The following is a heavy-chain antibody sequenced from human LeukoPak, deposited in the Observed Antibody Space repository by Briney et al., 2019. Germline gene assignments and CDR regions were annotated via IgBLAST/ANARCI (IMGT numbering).Heavy chain of an antibody. V-gene: IGHV4-39*02. CDR3: ARGRVSSSTWYSTYYYYFYMDV. CDR2: IYYIGST. Sequence: SETLPLTWTVAGGSISSSSYYWGWIRQPPGKGLEWIGSIYYIGSTYYNPSLKSRVTISVDTSKNLISLRLRSVTAADTAVYFCARGRVSSSTWYSTYYYYFYMDVWGKGTTVTVSS. CDR1: GGSISSSSYY. J-gene: IGHJ6*03. D-gene: IGHD1-1*01.